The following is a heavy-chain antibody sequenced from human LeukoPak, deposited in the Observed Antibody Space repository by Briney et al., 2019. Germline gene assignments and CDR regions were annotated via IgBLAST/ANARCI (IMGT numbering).Heavy chain of an antibody. J-gene: IGHJ4*02. V-gene: IGHV4-59*01. CDR3: ARDSRGAGPDFDY. D-gene: IGHD6-19*01. CDR1: GGSLSSYY. Sequence: SETLSLTCTVSGGSLSSYYWSWIRQPPGKGLEWIGYIHYSGSTNYNPSLKSRVTISVDTSKNQFSLKLRSVTAADTAVYYCARDSRGAGPDFDYWGQGTLVTVSS. CDR2: IHYSGST.